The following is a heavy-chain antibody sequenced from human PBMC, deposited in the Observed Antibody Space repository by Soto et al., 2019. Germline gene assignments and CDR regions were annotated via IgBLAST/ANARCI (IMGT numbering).Heavy chain of an antibody. V-gene: IGHV3-15*01. CDR3: TTQYYDKPPDAFDI. Sequence: GGSLRLSCAASGFTFSNAWMSWVRQAPGKGLEWVGRIKSKTDGGTTDYAAPVKGRFTISRDDSKNTLYLQMNSLKTEDTAVYYCTTQYYDKPPDAFDIWGQGTMVTVSS. CDR2: IKSKTDGGTT. CDR1: GFTFSNAW. J-gene: IGHJ3*02. D-gene: IGHD3-22*01.